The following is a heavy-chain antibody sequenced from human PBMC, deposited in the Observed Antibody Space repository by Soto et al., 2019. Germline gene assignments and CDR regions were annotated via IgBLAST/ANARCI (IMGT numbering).Heavy chain of an antibody. Sequence: PSETLSLTCTVSGGSISSYYWSWIRQPAGKGLEWIGRIYTSGSTNYNPSLKSRVTMSVDTSKNQFSLKLSSVTAADTAVYYCARDRTYSSSSAGWFDPWGQGTLVTVSS. V-gene: IGHV4-4*07. CDR1: GGSISSYY. CDR3: ARDRTYSSSSAGWFDP. CDR2: IYTSGST. D-gene: IGHD6-13*01. J-gene: IGHJ5*02.